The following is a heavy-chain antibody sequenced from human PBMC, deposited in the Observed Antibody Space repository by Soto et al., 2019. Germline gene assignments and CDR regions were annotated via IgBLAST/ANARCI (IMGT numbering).Heavy chain of an antibody. CDR1: GYSFTSLD. J-gene: IGHJ4*02. D-gene: IGHD1-26*01. V-gene: IGHV1-8*01. CDR3: ARGVSAGVDY. CDR2: MQPSTGRT. Sequence: ASVKVSCKASGYSFTSLDINWVRQTAGQGLEWMGWMQPSTGRTGYAQKFQGRVTMTRDTSINTAYMELTTLTSDDTAFYYCARGVSAGVDYSGEGTVVTVSS.